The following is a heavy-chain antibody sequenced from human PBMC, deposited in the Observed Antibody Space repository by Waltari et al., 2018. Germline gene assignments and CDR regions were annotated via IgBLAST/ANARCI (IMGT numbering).Heavy chain of an antibody. Sequence: HVQLVQSGAEVKKPGASVKVSCKVSGYSLTELSLHWLRQAPGKGLEWMGGFDPEEGETIYARKLQGRVTVTEDTSTDTAFMELSSLRSEDTAVYYCHGTGLQPYKYGMDVWGQGTTVTVSS. D-gene: IGHD4-4*01. CDR2: FDPEEGET. CDR3: HGTGLQPYKYGMDV. V-gene: IGHV1-24*01. CDR1: GYSLTELS. J-gene: IGHJ6*02.